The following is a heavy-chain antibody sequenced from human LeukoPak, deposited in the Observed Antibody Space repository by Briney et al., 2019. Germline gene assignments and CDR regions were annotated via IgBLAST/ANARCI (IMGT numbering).Heavy chain of an antibody. D-gene: IGHD4-17*01. CDR1: GYTFTTYA. Sequence: GASVKVPCKASGYTFTTYAIHWVRQAPGQRLEWMGWINAADNTKYSQKFQGRVTFTRDTSASTAYMELSSLRSEDTAIYYCAHLLDYGDNRLDFWGQGTLVTVSS. CDR2: INAADNT. CDR3: AHLLDYGDNRLDF. J-gene: IGHJ4*02. V-gene: IGHV1-3*01.